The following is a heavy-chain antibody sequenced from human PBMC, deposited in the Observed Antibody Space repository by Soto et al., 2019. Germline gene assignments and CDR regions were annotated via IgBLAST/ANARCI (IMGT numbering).Heavy chain of an antibody. J-gene: IGHJ4*02. CDR3: ARMRGLGEISPYFDY. CDR1: GGSISDYQ. Sequence: QVQLQESGPGLVKPSETLSLTCTVSGGSISDYQWNWIRQSPGKGLVWIGYISYSGGSNYNPPLKSGLTRSRDTATKQFSLSLMSVTAADTVVYYCARMRGLGEISPYFDYWGQGTLVTVSS. V-gene: IGHV4-59*01. CDR2: ISYSGGS. D-gene: IGHD3-16*02.